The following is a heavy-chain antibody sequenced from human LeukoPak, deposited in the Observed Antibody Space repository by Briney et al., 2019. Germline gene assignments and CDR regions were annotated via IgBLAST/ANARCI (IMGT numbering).Heavy chain of an antibody. D-gene: IGHD1-26*01. J-gene: IGHJ4*02. Sequence: EASVKVSCKASGYTFTSYYMHWVRQAPGQGLEWMGIINPSGGSTSYAQKFQGRVTMTRDMSTSTVYMELSSLRSEDTAVYYGARGWGYSGSYEAGSDIDYWGQGTLVTVSS. V-gene: IGHV1-46*01. CDR1: GYTFTSYY. CDR2: INPSGGST. CDR3: ARGWGYSGSYEAGSDIDY.